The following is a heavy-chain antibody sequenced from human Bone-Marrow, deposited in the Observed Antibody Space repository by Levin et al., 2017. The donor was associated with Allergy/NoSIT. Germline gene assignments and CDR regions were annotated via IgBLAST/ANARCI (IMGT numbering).Heavy chain of an antibody. Sequence: SETLSLTCTVSGGSISSGGYYWSWIRQHPGKGLEWIGYIYYSGSTYYNPSLKSRVTISVDTSKNQFSLKLSSVTAADTAVYYCARDSTAADDYYYGMDVWGQGTTVTVSS. CDR3: ARDSTAADDYYYGMDV. J-gene: IGHJ6*02. V-gene: IGHV4-31*03. CDR2: IYYSGST. D-gene: IGHD6-13*01. CDR1: GGSISSGGYY.